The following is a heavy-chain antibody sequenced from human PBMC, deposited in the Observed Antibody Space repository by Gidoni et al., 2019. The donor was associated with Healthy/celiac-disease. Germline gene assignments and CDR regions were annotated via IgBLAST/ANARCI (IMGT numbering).Heavy chain of an antibody. CDR2: IYPGDSDT. D-gene: IGHD5-12*01. J-gene: IGHJ6*02. CDR3: ARHVGHSGYDPPGDYYYYGMDV. CDR1: GYSFTSYW. Sequence: EVQLVQSGAEVKKPGESLKISCKGSGYSFTSYWIGWVRQMPGKGLEWMGIIYPGDSDTRYSPSFQGQVTISADKSISTAYLQWSSLKASDTAMYYWARHVGHSGYDPPGDYYYYGMDVWGQGTTVTVSS. V-gene: IGHV5-51*01.